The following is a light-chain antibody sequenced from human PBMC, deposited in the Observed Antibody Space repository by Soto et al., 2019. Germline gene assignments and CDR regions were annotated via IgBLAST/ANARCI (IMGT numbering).Light chain of an antibody. V-gene: IGKV1-5*01. CDR3: QQYNSYS. CDR2: DAS. J-gene: IGKJ1*01. CDR1: QSISSW. Sequence: DIQMTQSPSTLSASVGDRVTITCRASQSISSWLAWYHQKPGKAPELLIYDASSLKSGVPSRFSGSGSGTEFTLTISSMQPDDFATYYCQQYNSYSFGQGTKLDIK.